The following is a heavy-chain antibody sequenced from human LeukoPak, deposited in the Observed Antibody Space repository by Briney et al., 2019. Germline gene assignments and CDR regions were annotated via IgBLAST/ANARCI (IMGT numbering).Heavy chain of an antibody. CDR1: GGSISNYY. CDR2: INHSGSN. D-gene: IGHD3-9*01. CDR3: ARTLLALYYDILTGHYYFDY. Sequence: PSETLSLTCTVSGGSISNYYWRWVRQPPGKGVEWVGEINHSGSNKYNPSLKSRVTISVDTSKNQFSLKLSSVTAADTAVYYCARTLLALYYDILTGHYYFDYWGQGTLVTVSS. V-gene: IGHV4-34*01. J-gene: IGHJ4*02.